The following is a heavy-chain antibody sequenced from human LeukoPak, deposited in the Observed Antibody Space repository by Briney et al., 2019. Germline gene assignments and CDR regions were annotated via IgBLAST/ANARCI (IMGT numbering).Heavy chain of an antibody. CDR2: INHSGST. CDR1: GGSFSGYY. J-gene: IGHJ4*02. Sequence: TSETLSLTCAVYGGSFSGYYWSWIRQPPGKGLEWIGEINHSGSTNYNPSLKSRVTISVDTSKNQFSLKPSSVTAADTAVYYCARRQQLVLSHQRYFDYWGQGTLVTVSS. CDR3: ARRQQLVLSHQRYFDY. V-gene: IGHV4-34*01. D-gene: IGHD6-13*01.